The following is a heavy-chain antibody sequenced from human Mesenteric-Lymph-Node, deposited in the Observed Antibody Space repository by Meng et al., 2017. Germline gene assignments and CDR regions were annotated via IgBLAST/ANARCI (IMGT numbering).Heavy chain of an antibody. CDR3: ATRGYCTRTSCSPSGY. CDR1: GFTFSSYA. Sequence: GESLKISCAASGFTFSSYAMSWVRQAPGKGLEWVSAISGSGGSTYYADSVKGRFTISRDNSKNTLYLQMNSRRVEDTAVYYCATRGYCTRTSCSPSGYWGQGTLVTVSS. J-gene: IGHJ4*02. V-gene: IGHV3-23*01. CDR2: ISGSGGST. D-gene: IGHD2-2*01.